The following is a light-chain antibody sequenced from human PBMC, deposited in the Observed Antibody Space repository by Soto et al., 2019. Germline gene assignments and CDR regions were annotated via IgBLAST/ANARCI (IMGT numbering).Light chain of an antibody. Sequence: EIVLTQSPGTLSLSPGGRATLSCRASQSVSSSYLAWYQQKPGQAPRLLIYGASDRATGIPDRFSGSGSGTDFTLIISRLEPEDFAVYYCQQYGNSPWTFGQGTKVDIK. CDR1: QSVSSSY. CDR2: GAS. J-gene: IGKJ1*01. CDR3: QQYGNSPWT. V-gene: IGKV3-20*01.